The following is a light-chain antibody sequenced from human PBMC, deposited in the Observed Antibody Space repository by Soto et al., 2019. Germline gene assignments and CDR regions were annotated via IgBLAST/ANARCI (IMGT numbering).Light chain of an antibody. CDR3: QQYYDWPIT. CDR1: QGISSL. CDR2: AAS. V-gene: IGKV3-15*01. Sequence: EIVLTQSPATLSVSPGERATLFCRASQGISSLLAWYQQKPGQAPRLLIYAASTRAAGIPARFSGSGSGTDFTLTISSLQSEDFAIYYCQQYYDWPITFGQGTQLDIK. J-gene: IGKJ5*01.